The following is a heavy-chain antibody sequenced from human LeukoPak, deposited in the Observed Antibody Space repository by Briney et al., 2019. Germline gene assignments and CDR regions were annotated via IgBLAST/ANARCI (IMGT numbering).Heavy chain of an antibody. CDR2: ISYDGSNK. Sequence: GGSLRLSCAASGFTFSSYAMHWVRQAPGKGLEWVAVISYDGSNKYYADSVKGRFTISRDNSKNTLYLQMNSLRAEDTAVYYCASHANFEYSSSSGFDYWGQGTLVTVSS. CDR1: GFTFSSYA. V-gene: IGHV3-30*04. D-gene: IGHD6-6*01. CDR3: ASHANFEYSSSSGFDY. J-gene: IGHJ4*02.